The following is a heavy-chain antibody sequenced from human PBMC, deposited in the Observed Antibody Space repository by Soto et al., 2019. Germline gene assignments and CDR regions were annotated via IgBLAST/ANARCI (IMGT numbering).Heavy chain of an antibody. CDR3: AESVGSYYDFDY. Sequence: SDTLSLTCTVAGGSIISISYYWGWIRQPPGKGLEWIGSIYYSGSTYYNPSLKSRVTISVDTSKNQFSLKLSSVTAADTAVYYCAESVGSYYDFDYWGQGTLVTVSS. V-gene: IGHV4-39*01. CDR1: GGSIISISYY. J-gene: IGHJ4*02. D-gene: IGHD1-26*01. CDR2: IYYSGST.